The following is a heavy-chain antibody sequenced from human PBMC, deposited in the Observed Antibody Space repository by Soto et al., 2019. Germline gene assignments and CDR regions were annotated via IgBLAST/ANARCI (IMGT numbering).Heavy chain of an antibody. D-gene: IGHD3-22*01. CDR2: IIPIFGTA. CDR3: ARASYTNYYDSSGYYEIPQYFQH. J-gene: IGHJ1*01. CDR1: GGPFSSYA. Sequence: GGSVKVCFKASGGPFSSYAISLVRQAPGQGLEWMGRIIPIFGTANYAQKFQGRVTITADESTSTAYMELSSLRSEDTAVYYCARASYTNYYDSSGYYEIPQYFQHWGQGTMVTVSS. V-gene: IGHV1-69*13.